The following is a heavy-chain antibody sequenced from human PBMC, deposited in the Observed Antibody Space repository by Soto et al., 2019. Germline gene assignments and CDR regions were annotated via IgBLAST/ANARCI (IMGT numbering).Heavy chain of an antibody. Sequence: QVQLQESGPGLVHPSQTLSLTCTVSGGSISSGGYYWSWIRQPPGTGLEWIGHISYSGSTYYNTSLKSRVTISVDTSRNQFSLIVNSVTAADTAVYYCARGVLHWGQGTLVTVSS. CDR2: ISYSGST. J-gene: IGHJ4*01. CDR3: ARGVLH. CDR1: GGSISSGGYY. V-gene: IGHV4-31*03.